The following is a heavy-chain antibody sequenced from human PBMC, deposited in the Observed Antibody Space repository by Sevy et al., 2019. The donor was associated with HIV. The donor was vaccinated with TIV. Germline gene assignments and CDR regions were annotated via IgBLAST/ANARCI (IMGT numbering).Heavy chain of an antibody. J-gene: IGHJ5*02. CDR1: GYTFTFYG. CDR2: IDTNNGNT. Sequence: ASVKVSCKGSGYTFTFYGMSWVRQAPGQGLEWIGWIDTNNGNTKYGLKFQDRVTMTTDTSTTTAYLEVRSLRPDDTAFYYCARGQQVNDYNWFVPWGQGTQVTVSS. D-gene: IGHD1-1*01. V-gene: IGHV1-18*04. CDR3: ARGQQVNDYNWFVP.